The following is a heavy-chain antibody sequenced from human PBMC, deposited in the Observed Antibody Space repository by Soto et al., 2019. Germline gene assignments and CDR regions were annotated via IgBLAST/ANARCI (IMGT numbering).Heavy chain of an antibody. D-gene: IGHD1-26*01. CDR3: TRGLFSGSSYSGSWYYFDS. CDR2: INHSGSS. V-gene: IGHV4-34*01. CDR1: DGSFSGYI. J-gene: IGHJ4*02. Sequence: SETLSLTCAVSDGSFSGYIWTLIRQTPGKGLQWIGQINHSGSSIYNPSLKNRVTISTMSNNKFSLELSSVTAADTAVYYCTRGLFSGSSYSGSWYYFDSWGQGTMVTVSS.